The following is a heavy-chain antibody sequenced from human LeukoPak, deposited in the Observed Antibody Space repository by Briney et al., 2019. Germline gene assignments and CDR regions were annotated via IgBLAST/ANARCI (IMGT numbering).Heavy chain of an antibody. CDR1: GFTFSSYS. Sequence: GGSLRLSCAASGFTFSSYSMNWVRQAPGKGLEWVSSISSSSSYIYYADSVKGRFTISRDNAKNSLYLQMNSLRAEDTAVYYCARGPTWGDMIVERYNWFDPWGQGTLVTVSS. CDR2: ISSSSSYI. CDR3: ARGPTWGDMIVERYNWFDP. D-gene: IGHD3-22*01. V-gene: IGHV3-21*01. J-gene: IGHJ5*02.